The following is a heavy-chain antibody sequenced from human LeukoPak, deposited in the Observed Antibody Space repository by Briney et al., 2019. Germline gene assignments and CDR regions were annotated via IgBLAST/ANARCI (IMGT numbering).Heavy chain of an antibody. CDR2: ISHSGVT. CDR3: ARVEPGSYYNPFDY. V-gene: IGHV4-34*01. Sequence: SETLSLTCAVYGGSFSGSYWGWIRHSPGKGLDLIGEISHSGVTAYNPSLKSRVTISLDTSNSQFSLKLSSVTAADTAVYYCARVEPGSYYNPFDYWGQGTLVTVSS. J-gene: IGHJ4*02. CDR1: GGSFSGSY. D-gene: IGHD3-10*01.